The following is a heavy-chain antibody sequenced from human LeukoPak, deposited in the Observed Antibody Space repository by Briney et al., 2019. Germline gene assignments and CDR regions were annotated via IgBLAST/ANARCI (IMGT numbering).Heavy chain of an antibody. CDR3: ARDSPVAGGGKAFDY. CDR2: IYYSGST. CDR1: GGSISSYY. J-gene: IGHJ4*02. D-gene: IGHD6-19*01. V-gene: IGHV4-59*01. Sequence: PSETLSLTCTVSGGSISSYYWSWIQQPPGKGLEWIGYIYYSGSTNYNPSLKSRVTISVDTSKNQFSLKLSSVTAADTAVYYCARDSPVAGGGKAFDYWGQGTLVTVSS.